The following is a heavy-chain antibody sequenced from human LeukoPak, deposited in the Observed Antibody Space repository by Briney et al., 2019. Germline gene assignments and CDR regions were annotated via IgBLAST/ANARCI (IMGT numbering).Heavy chain of an antibody. CDR2: IYVTGN. Sequence: PSETLPLTCTVSGGSIGTYYWSWFRQSPGKGLEWIGYIYVTGNRYNPYLQSRVTISVDTSRNQFFLKMSSVTAADTAVYYCARHIGGGIEDMDVWGKGTKVTVSS. CDR3: ARHIGGGIEDMDV. CDR1: GGSIGTYY. V-gene: IGHV4-59*08. J-gene: IGHJ6*03. D-gene: IGHD3-16*02.